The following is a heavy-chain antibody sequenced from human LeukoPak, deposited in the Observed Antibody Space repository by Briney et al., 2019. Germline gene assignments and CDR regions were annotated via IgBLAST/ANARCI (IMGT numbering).Heavy chain of an antibody. Sequence: GGSLRLSCAASGFTFSSYAMSWVRQAPGKGLEWVSAISGSGGSTYYADSVKGRFTISRDNSKNTLYLQMNSLRAEDTAVYYCAKDHAPLYSGSYLADAFDIWGQGTMVTVSS. CDR2: ISGSGGST. CDR1: GFTFSSYA. CDR3: AKDHAPLYSGSYLADAFDI. D-gene: IGHD1-26*01. V-gene: IGHV3-23*01. J-gene: IGHJ3*02.